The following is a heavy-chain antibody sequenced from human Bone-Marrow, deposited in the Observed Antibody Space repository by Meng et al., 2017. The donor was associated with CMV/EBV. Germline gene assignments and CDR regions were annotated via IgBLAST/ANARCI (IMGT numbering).Heavy chain of an antibody. CDR1: GGTFRSYA. CDR3: ARTGRSGWSDYYYGMDV. D-gene: IGHD6-19*01. J-gene: IGHJ6*02. Sequence: SVKVSCKASGGTFRSYAISWVRQAPGQGLEWMGGIIPIFGTANYAQKFQGRVTITTDESTSTAYMELSSLRSEDTAVYYCARTGRSGWSDYYYGMDVWGQGTTVTVSS. CDR2: IIPIFGTA. V-gene: IGHV1-69*05.